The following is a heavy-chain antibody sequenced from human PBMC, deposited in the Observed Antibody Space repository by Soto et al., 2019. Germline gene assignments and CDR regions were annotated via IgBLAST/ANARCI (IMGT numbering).Heavy chain of an antibody. Sequence: KPSETLSLTFAVSGGSISSGGYSWSWIRQPPGNGLEWIVYIYHSGSTYYNASRKSRVTISVDRSKNQFSLKLSSVTAADTAVYYCARGTGDTHNWFDPWGQGTLVTVPS. CDR2: IYHSGST. J-gene: IGHJ5*02. CDR3: ARGTGDTHNWFDP. D-gene: IGHD7-27*01. V-gene: IGHV4-30-2*01. CDR1: GGSISSGGYS.